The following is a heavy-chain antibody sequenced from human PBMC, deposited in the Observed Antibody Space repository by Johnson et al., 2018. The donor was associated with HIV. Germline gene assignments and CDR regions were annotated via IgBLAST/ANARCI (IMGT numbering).Heavy chain of an antibody. D-gene: IGHD6-13*01. CDR2: ISGSGGRT. CDR1: GFTFSSYA. Sequence: VQLVESGGGVVQPGGSLRLSCAASGFTFSSYAMSWVRQAPGKGLEWVSAISGSGGRTYYADSVKGRFTISRDNSKNTLYLQMNSLRVEDTAVYYCARVEGGSSSNAFDIWGQGTMVTVSS. CDR3: ARVEGGSSSNAFDI. V-gene: IGHV3-23*04. J-gene: IGHJ3*02.